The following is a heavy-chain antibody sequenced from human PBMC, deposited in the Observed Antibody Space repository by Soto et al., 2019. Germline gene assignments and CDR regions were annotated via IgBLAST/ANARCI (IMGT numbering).Heavy chain of an antibody. Sequence: GGSLRLSCAASGFTFSSYCMHWVRQAPGKGLEWVALIRNDGSSTDYADSVKGRFTISRDNSKNTVYLQMNSLRAEDTAVYYCARDWEEKQRVSYYCYGMEVLGQGTTVNGPS. CDR1: GFTFSSYC. CDR3: ARDWEEKQRVSYYCYGMEV. D-gene: IGHD6-6*01. CDR2: IRNDGSST. J-gene: IGHJ6*01. V-gene: IGHV3-33*01.